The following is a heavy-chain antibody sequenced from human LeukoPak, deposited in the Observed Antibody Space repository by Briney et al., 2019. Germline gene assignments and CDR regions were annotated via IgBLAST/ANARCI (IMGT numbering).Heavy chain of an antibody. D-gene: IGHD3-10*01. CDR2: MNPNSGNT. CDR1: GYTFTSYD. Sequence: ASVKVSCKASGYTFTSYDINWVRQATGQGLEWMGWMNPNSGNTGYAQKFQGRVTITRNTSISTAYMELSSLRSEDTAVYYCAREGPMVRGVIITPSVDYWGQGTLVTVSS. CDR3: AREGPMVRGVIITPSVDY. V-gene: IGHV1-8*03. J-gene: IGHJ4*02.